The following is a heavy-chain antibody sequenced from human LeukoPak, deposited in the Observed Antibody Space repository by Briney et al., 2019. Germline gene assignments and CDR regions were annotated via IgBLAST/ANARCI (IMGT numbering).Heavy chain of an antibody. CDR1: GYTFTSYA. CDR2: INGGNGNT. J-gene: IGHJ4*02. D-gene: IGHD1-26*01. CDR3: ARDQWGSGSYYRFDY. Sequence: ASVTVSCKASGYTFTSYAMHWLRQAPGQRLEWMGWINGGNGNTKYSQKFPGRVTITRDTSASTAYMELSSLRSEDTAVYYCARDQWGSGSYYRFDYWGQGTLVTVSS. V-gene: IGHV1-3*01.